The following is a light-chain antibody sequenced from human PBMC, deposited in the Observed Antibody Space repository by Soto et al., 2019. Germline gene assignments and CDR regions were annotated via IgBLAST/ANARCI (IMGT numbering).Light chain of an antibody. CDR2: DAS. CDR1: QSVSSY. V-gene: IGKV3-11*01. J-gene: IGKJ5*01. Sequence: EIVLTQSPATLSLSPGERATLSCRASQSVSSYLAWYQQRPGQAPRLLIYDASNRATGIPARFRGSGSGTDFTLTISSLEPEDFAVYYCQQRSNWPPFGQGTRLEI. CDR3: QQRSNWPP.